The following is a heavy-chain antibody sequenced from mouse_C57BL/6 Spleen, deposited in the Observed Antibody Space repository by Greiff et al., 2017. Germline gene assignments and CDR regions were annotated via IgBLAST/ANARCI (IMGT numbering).Heavy chain of an antibody. Sequence: EVKLMESGPGLAKPSQTLSLTCSVTGYSITSDYWNWIRKFPGNKLEYMGYISYSGSTYYNPSLKSRISLTRDTSKNQYYLQLNSVTTEDTATYYCARNYGSSHWYFDVWGTGTTVTVSS. CDR3: ARNYGSSHWYFDV. D-gene: IGHD1-1*01. J-gene: IGHJ1*03. V-gene: IGHV3-8*01. CDR2: ISYSGST. CDR1: GYSITSDY.